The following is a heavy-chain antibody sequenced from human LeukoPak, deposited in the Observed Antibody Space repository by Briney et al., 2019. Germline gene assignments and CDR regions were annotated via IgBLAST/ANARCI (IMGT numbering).Heavy chain of an antibody. Sequence: GRSLRLSCAASGFTFSSYAMHWVRQAPGKGLEWVAVISYDGSNKYYADSVKGRFTISRDNSKNTLYLQMNSLRAEDTAVYYCARTYCSGGSCRDAFDIWGQGTMVTVSS. V-gene: IGHV3-30-3*01. CDR1: GFTFSSYA. CDR2: ISYDGSNK. J-gene: IGHJ3*02. CDR3: ARTYCSGGSCRDAFDI. D-gene: IGHD2-15*01.